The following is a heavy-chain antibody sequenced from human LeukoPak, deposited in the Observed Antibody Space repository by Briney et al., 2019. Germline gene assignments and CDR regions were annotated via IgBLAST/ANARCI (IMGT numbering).Heavy chain of an antibody. D-gene: IGHD2-15*01. J-gene: IGHJ4*02. CDR2: IYYSGST. CDR3: ARLRSAQFDY. V-gene: IGHV4-39*01. CDR1: GGSISSSSYY. Sequence: PSGTLSLTCTVSGGSISSSSYYWGWIRQPPGKGLEWIGSIYYSGSTYYNPSLKSRVTISVDTSKNQFSLKLSSVTAADTAVYYCARLRSAQFDYWGQGTLVTVSS.